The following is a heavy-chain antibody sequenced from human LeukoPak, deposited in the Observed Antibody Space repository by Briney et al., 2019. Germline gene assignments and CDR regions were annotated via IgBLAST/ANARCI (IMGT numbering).Heavy chain of an antibody. CDR2: TSGSGGST. D-gene: IGHD3-22*01. J-gene: IGHJ4*02. V-gene: IGHV3-23*01. Sequence: GGSLRLSCAASGFTFSSYAMSWVRQAPGKGLEWVSATSGSGGSTYYADSVKGRFTISRDNSENTLYLQMNSLRAEDTAVYYCAKIPIYYYDSSGYYSGFDYWGQGTLVTVSS. CDR3: AKIPIYYYDSSGYYSGFDY. CDR1: GFTFSSYA.